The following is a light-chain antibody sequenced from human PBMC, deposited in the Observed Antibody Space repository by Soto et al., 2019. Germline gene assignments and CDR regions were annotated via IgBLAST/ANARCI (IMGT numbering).Light chain of an antibody. CDR1: QRLAYSDGNPY. CDR2: KVS. V-gene: IGKV2-30*01. CDR3: FQGTHWPPST. J-gene: IGKJ5*01. Sequence: DVVMSQSPLSLAVTLGQAAFISCRSTQRLAYSDGNPYLNWSQQRPGQSPRRLXXKVSNRDSGVPDRISGIESGTDSTLKISRVEADDVGVYYGFQGTHWPPSTFGQGTRLEIK.